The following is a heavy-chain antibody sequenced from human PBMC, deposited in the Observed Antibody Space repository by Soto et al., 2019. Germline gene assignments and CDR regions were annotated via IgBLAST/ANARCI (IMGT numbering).Heavy chain of an antibody. CDR1: GFTFSSYA. D-gene: IGHD6-13*01. V-gene: IGHV3-23*01. CDR3: AKDPLRQQLPNWFDP. J-gene: IGHJ5*02. Sequence: EVQLLESGGGLVQPGGSLRLSCAASGFTFSSYAMSWVRQAPGKGLEWVSTISGRGGSTYYADSVKGRFTISRDNSKNTLYLQMRSLRAEDTAVYHCAKDPLRQQLPNWFDPWGQGTLVTVSS. CDR2: ISGRGGST.